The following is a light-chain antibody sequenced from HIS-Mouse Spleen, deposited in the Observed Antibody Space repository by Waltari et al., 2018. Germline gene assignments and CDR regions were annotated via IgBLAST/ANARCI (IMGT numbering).Light chain of an antibody. J-gene: IGLJ2*01. CDR1: SSDVGGYNY. Sequence: QSALTQPRSVSGSPGQSVTIPCTGTSSDVGGYNYVSGYQQHPGKAPKPMSYDVSKRPSGVPDRFSGSKSGNTASLTISGLQAEDEADYYCCSYAGSYTLVFGGGTKLTVL. CDR3: CSYAGSYTLV. V-gene: IGLV2-11*01. CDR2: DVS.